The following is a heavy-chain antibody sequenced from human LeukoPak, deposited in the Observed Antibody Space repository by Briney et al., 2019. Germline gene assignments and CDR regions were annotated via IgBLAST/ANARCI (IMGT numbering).Heavy chain of an antibody. V-gene: IGHV5-51*01. Sequence: GESLKISCKGSGYSFTSYWIGWVRQLPGKGLEWMGIIYPGDSDTRYSPSFQGQVTISADKSISTAYLQWSSLKASDTAMYYCARQGMVVVPAAPLDYWGQGTLVTVSS. D-gene: IGHD2-2*01. CDR1: GYSFTSYW. J-gene: IGHJ4*02. CDR3: ARQGMVVVPAAPLDY. CDR2: IYPGDSDT.